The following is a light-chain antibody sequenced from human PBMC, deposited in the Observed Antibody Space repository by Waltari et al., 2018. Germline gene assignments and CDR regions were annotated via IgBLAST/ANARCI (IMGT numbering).Light chain of an antibody. CDR1: QSVNGR. CDR3: QQHGSLPAT. CDR2: GTS. V-gene: IGKV3-20*01. Sequence: EIVLTQSPGTLSLSPGERVTLSCRASQSVNGRLVWYQQKPGQAPRLLIYGTSSRATGIPDRFSGSGSGTDFSLTISRLEPEDFAVYYCQQHGSLPATFGQGTKVEV. J-gene: IGKJ1*01.